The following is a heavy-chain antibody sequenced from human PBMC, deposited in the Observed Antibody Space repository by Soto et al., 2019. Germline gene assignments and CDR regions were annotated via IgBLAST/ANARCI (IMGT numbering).Heavy chain of an antibody. CDR1: GGSVSSGSYY. D-gene: IGHD3-3*01. V-gene: IGHV4-61*01. CDR3: ARDGITIFGVVTHNPYYYYGMDV. CDR2: IYYSGST. J-gene: IGHJ6*02. Sequence: PSETLSLTCTVSGGSVSSGSYYWSWIRQPPGKELEWIGYIYYSGSTNYNPSLKSRVTISVDTSKNQFSLKLSSVTAADTAVYYCARDGITIFGVVTHNPYYYYGMDVWGRGTTVTVSS.